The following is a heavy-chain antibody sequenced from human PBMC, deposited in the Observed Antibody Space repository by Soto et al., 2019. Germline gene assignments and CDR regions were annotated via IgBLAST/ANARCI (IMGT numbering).Heavy chain of an antibody. V-gene: IGHV4-59*01. Sequence: PSETLSLTCTVSGGSISSYYWSWIRQPPGKGLEWIGYIYYSGSTNYNPSLKSRVTISVDTSKNQFSLKLSSVTAADTAVYYCARVRRSSGWYPTWFDPWGQGTLVTLSS. CDR2: IYYSGST. D-gene: IGHD6-19*01. CDR3: ARVRRSSGWYPTWFDP. J-gene: IGHJ5*02. CDR1: GGSISSYY.